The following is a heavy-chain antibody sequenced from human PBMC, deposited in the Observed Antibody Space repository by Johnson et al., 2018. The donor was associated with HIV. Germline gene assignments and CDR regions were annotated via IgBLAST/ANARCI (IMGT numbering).Heavy chain of an antibody. J-gene: IGHJ3*02. CDR3: ARDPVSHYYDSSGSLDDAFDI. V-gene: IGHV3-7*01. D-gene: IGHD3-22*01. CDR2: IKQDGSEK. CDR1: GFTFSSYW. Sequence: QLVESGGGLIQPGGSLRLSCAASGFTFSSYWMSWVRQAPGKGLEWVANIKQDGSEKYYVDSVKGRFTISRDNAKNSLYLQMNSLRAEDTAVYYCARDPVSHYYDSSGSLDDAFDIWGQGTEVTVSS.